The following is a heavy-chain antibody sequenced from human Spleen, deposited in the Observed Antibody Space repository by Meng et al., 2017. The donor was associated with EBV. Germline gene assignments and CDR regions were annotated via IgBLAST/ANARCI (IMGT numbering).Heavy chain of an antibody. CDR2: LISIFGPP. J-gene: IGHJ6*02. V-gene: IGHV1-69*01. D-gene: IGHD6-13*01. CDR1: GGSFSSYA. CDR3: ARGWQQLGGHPYYGLDV. Sequence: QLQLVQVGAEVKKPGSSVRVSCEASGGSFSSYAVSWLRQAPGQRLEWMGGLISIFGPPNYAQKFQGRVTITADDSTTTAFMELSSLRYGDTAVYYCARGWQQLGGHPYYGLDVWGQGTTVTVSS.